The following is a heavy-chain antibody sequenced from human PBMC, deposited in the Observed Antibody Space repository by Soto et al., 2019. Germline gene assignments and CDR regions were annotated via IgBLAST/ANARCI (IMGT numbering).Heavy chain of an antibody. J-gene: IGHJ6*02. CDR3: ARVPLYXSSTSCSRYYYYYGMDV. D-gene: IGHD2-2*01. CDR1: GGSISSYY. V-gene: IGHV4-59*01. CDR2: IYYSGST. Sequence: PSETLSLTCTVSGGSISSYYWSWIRQPPGKGLEWIGYIYYSGSTNYNPSLKSRVTISVDTSKNQFSLKLSSVTAADTAVYYCARVPLYXSSTSCSRYYYYYGMDVWGQGTTVTVSS.